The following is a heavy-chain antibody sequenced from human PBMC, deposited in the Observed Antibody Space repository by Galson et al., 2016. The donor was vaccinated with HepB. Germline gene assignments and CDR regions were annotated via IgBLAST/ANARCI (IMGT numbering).Heavy chain of an antibody. CDR2: ISDSGGNS. V-gene: IGHV3-23*01. J-gene: IGHJ2*01. D-gene: IGHD3-22*01. CDR3: AKDYYDSSGYRSYWYFDL. Sequence: SLRLSCAASGFTFSSYAMSWVRQAPGKGLEWVSAISDSGGNSYYADSVKGRFTISRDNSKNTLYVQMHSLRAEDTAVYYCAKDYYDSSGYRSYWYFDLWGRGTLVTVSS. CDR1: GFTFSSYA.